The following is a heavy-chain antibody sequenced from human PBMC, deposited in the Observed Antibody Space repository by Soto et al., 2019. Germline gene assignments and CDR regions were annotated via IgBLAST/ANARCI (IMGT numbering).Heavy chain of an antibody. D-gene: IGHD6-13*01. V-gene: IGHV5-51*01. Sequence: GESLKISCKGSGYSFTSYWIGWVRQMPGKGLEWMGIIYPGDSDTRYSPSFQGQVTISADKSISTAYLQWSSLKASDTAMYYCARGHEQQLGTYYYYGMDVWGQGTTVTVSS. CDR3: ARGHEQQLGTYYYYGMDV. CDR1: GYSFTSYW. J-gene: IGHJ6*02. CDR2: IYPGDSDT.